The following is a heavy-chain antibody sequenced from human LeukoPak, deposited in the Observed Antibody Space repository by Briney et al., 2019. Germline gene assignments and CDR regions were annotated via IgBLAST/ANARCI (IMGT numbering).Heavy chain of an antibody. CDR2: FDPEDGET. D-gene: IGHD1-20*01. V-gene: IGHV1-24*01. CDR1: GYTLTELS. Sequence: ASVKVSCKVSGYTLTELSMHWVRQAPGKGREWMGGFDPEDGETIYAQKFQGRVTMTEDTSTDTAYMELSSLRSEDTAVYYCAADIALYNWNGDAFDIWGQGTMVTVSS. J-gene: IGHJ3*02. CDR3: AADIALYNWNGDAFDI.